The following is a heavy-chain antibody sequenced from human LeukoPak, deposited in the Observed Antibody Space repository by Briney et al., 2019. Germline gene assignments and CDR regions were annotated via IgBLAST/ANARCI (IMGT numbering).Heavy chain of an antibody. D-gene: IGHD3-3*01. CDR3: ARKLTGFLGAFDI. CDR2: IYSGGST. V-gene: IGHV3-53*01. J-gene: IGHJ3*02. CDR1: GFTVSSNY. Sequence: PGGSLRLSCAASGFTVSSNYMSWVRQAPGKGLEWVSVIYSGGSTYYADSVKGRFTISRDNSKNTLYLQMNSLRAEDTAVYYCARKLTGFLGAFDIWGQGTMVTVSS.